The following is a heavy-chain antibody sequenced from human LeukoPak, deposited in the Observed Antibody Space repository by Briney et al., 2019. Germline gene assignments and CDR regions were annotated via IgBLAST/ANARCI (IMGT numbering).Heavy chain of an antibody. CDR2: ISGSGGST. J-gene: IGHJ4*02. D-gene: IGHD2-2*01. Sequence: GGSLRLSCAASGFTFSSYAMSWVRQAPGEGLEGGSAISGSGGSTYYADSVKGRFTISRDNSKNTLYLQMNSLRAEDTAVYYCAKGTGQLPFKHHFDYWGQGTLVTVSS. V-gene: IGHV3-23*01. CDR3: AKGTGQLPFKHHFDY. CDR1: GFTFSSYA.